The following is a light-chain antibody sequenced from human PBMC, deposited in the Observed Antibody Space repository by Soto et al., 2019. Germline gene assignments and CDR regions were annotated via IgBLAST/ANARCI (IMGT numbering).Light chain of an antibody. V-gene: IGKV3-11*01. CDR2: DAS. Sequence: EMVLTQSPATLSLSPGERATVSCRASQSVSSYLAWYQQKPGQAPRLLIYDASNRATGIPARFSGSGSGTDFTITISSLEPEDFAVYYCQQRSNGFTFGPGTKADIK. CDR3: QQRSNGFT. J-gene: IGKJ3*01. CDR1: QSVSSY.